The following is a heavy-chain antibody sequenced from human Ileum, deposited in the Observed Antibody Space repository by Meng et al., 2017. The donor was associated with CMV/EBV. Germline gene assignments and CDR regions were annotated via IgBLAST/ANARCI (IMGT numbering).Heavy chain of an antibody. CDR3: VRAPQRPDYYDSLVYGMDV. V-gene: IGHV4-39*07. Sequence: GSLSLSCTVSGGSIRRSPDYWGWVRQPPGRGLEWIGNIDYAGTTSYHSSLASRVTMSVDTSRNQFSLNLRSVTAADTAVYYWVRAPQRPDYYDSLVYGMDVWGQGTMVTVSS. J-gene: IGHJ6*02. D-gene: IGHD3-22*01. CDR2: IDYAGTT. CDR1: GGSIRRSPDY.